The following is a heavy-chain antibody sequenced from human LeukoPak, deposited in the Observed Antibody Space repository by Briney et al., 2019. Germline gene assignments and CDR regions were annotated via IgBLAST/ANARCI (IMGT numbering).Heavy chain of an antibody. D-gene: IGHD3-9*01. CDR2: ITGSGGNT. CDR1: GFTFSNYA. Sequence: PGGSLRLSCAASGFTFSNYAMSWVRQAPGKGLEWVSAITGSGGNTYYADSVKGRFTISRDNSKNTVFLQMISLRAEDTAVYYCAKWGDYDVLTGYYVSDYWGQGTLVTVSS. J-gene: IGHJ4*02. CDR3: AKWGDYDVLTGYYVSDY. V-gene: IGHV3-23*01.